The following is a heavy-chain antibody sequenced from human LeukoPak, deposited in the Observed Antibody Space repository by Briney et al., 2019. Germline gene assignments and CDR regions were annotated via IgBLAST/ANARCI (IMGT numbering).Heavy chain of an antibody. J-gene: IGHJ4*02. CDR3: AKSAERYYGSGPLDY. D-gene: IGHD3-10*01. CDR1: GFTFSSYG. CDR2: IRYDGSNK. Sequence: GGSLRLSCAASGFTFSSYGMHWVRQAPGKGLEWVAFIRYDGSNKYYADSVKGRFTISRDNSKNTLYLQMNSLRAEDTAVYYWAKSAERYYGSGPLDYWGQGTLVTVSS. V-gene: IGHV3-30*02.